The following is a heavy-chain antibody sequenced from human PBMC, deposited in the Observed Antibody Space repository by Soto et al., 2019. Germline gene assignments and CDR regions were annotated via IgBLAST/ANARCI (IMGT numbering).Heavy chain of an antibody. CDR1: GGSISSSNW. V-gene: IGHV4-4*02. Sequence: SVTLSLTCAVSGGSISSSNWWSWVRQPPGKGLEWIGEIYHSGSTNYNPSLKSRVTISVDKSKNQFSLKLSSVTAADTAVYYCPRARRGGDSGYDYYGIDVWSQGTTVTVSS. D-gene: IGHD2-21*02. CDR2: IYHSGST. J-gene: IGHJ6*02. CDR3: PRARRGGDSGYDYYGIDV.